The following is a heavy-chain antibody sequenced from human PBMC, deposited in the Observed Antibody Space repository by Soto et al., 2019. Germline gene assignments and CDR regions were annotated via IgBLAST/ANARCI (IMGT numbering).Heavy chain of an antibody. D-gene: IGHD3-10*01. CDR2: IYYSGST. CDR1: GGSISSSSYY. J-gene: IGHJ4*02. CDR3: ARRGDSRLKPNDY. Sequence: SEILSLTCTVSGGSISSSSYYWGWIRQPPGKGLEWIGSIYYSGSTYYNPSLKSRVTISVDTSKNQFSLKLSSVTAADTAVYYCARRGDSRLKPNDYWGQGTLVTVSS. V-gene: IGHV4-39*01.